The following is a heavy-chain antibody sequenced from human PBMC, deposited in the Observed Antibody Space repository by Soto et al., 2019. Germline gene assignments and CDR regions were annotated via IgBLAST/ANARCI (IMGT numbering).Heavy chain of an antibody. V-gene: IGHV4-31*03. CDR1: GGSISSGGYY. D-gene: IGHD2-15*01. CDR2: IYYSGST. J-gene: IGHJ5*02. Sequence: SETLSLTCTVSGGSISSGGYYWNWIRQHPGKGLEWIGYIYYSGSTYYNPSLKSRVTISVDTSKNQVSLKLSSVTAADTAVYYCARYCSGGYCSGNNWFDPWGQGTLVTVSS. CDR3: ARYCSGGYCSGNNWFDP.